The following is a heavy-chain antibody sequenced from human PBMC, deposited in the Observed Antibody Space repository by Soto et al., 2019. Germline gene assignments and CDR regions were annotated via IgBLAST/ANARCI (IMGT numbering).Heavy chain of an antibody. CDR2: ISGSGGST. CDR1: GFTLSSYA. V-gene: IGHV3-23*01. J-gene: IGHJ3*01. CDR3: AKDPWDFVVVVAGRPPDAYAF. D-gene: IGHD2-15*01. Sequence: GGSLRLSCAASGFTLSSYAMSWVRQAPGKGLEWVSAISGSGGSTYYADSVKGRVTISRDKSKNTLYLQMNSLRAEDTAVYYCAKDPWDFVVVVAGRPPDAYAFCGQGTLVTGS.